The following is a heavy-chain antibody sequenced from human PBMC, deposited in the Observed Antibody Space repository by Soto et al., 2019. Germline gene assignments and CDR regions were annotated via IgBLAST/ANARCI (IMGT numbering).Heavy chain of an antibody. V-gene: IGHV1-8*01. CDR2: MNPNSGNT. CDR3: GSSGGPGFGSTYGWGYNWFDP. D-gene: IGHD2-8*02. Sequence: QVQLVQSGAEVKKPGASVKVSCKASGYTFTSYDINWVRQATGQGLEWMGWMNPNSGNTGYAQKFQGRVTMTRNTSRSTAHMELGRLRSGGRAVYYRGSSGGPGFGSTYGWGYNWFDPWGQGTLVTVSS. J-gene: IGHJ5*02. CDR1: GYTFTSYD.